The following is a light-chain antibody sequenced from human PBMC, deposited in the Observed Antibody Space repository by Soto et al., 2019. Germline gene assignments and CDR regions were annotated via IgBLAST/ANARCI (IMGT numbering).Light chain of an antibody. V-gene: IGLV2-14*03. CDR2: NVS. J-gene: IGLJ1*01. Sequence: QSALTQPASVSGSPGQSIAISCTGTSSDVGGYNSVSWYQQHPGKAPKLMIYNVSNRPSGVSDRFSGSKSGNTASLTISGLQAEDEADYYSSSYTSSNTYVFGTGTKLTVL. CDR3: SSYTSSNTYV. CDR1: SSDVGGYNS.